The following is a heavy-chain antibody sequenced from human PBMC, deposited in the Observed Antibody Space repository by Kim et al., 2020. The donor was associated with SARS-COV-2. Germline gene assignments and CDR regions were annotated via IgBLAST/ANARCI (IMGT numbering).Heavy chain of an antibody. Sequence: GKKSHYGDSVKGRVTISRDNSKNSLYLQIRSLRPEDTALYYCAKGPPLGDVWGKGTTVIVSS. V-gene: IGHV3-33*03. D-gene: IGHD7-27*01. CDR3: AKGPPLGDV. J-gene: IGHJ6*04. CDR2: GKKS.